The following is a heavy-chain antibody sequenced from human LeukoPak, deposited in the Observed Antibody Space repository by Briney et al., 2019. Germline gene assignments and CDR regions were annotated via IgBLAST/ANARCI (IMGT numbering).Heavy chain of an antibody. CDR1: GDPISRYY. D-gene: IGHD3-3*01. CDR3: ARRNYDFWSDYGLDV. V-gene: IGHV4-59*01. J-gene: IGHJ6*02. Sequence: SETLSLTCTVSGDPISRYYWNWIRQPPGKGLEWIGWIYYIGSTNYNPSLNSRVTMSVDTSKNQISLRLSSVSAAYTAIYYCARRNYDFWSDYGLDVWGQGTTVTVSS. CDR2: IYYIGST.